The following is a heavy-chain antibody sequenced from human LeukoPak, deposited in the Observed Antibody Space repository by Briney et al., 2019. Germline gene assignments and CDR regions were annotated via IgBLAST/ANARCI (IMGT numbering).Heavy chain of an antibody. J-gene: IGHJ4*02. Sequence: SVKVSCKASGGTFSSYAISWVRQAPGQGLEWMGGIIPIFGTANYAQKFQGRVTITADKSTSTAYMELSSLRSEDTAVYYCARVSSSSWKRGYFDYWGQGTLVTVSS. CDR3: ARVSSSSWKRGYFDY. V-gene: IGHV1-69*06. D-gene: IGHD6-13*01. CDR2: IIPIFGTA. CDR1: GGTFSSYA.